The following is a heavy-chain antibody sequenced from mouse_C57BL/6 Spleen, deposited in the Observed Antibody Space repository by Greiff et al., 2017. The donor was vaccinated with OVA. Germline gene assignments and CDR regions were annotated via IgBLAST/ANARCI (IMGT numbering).Heavy chain of an antibody. CDR2: IYPSDSET. Sequence: QVQLQQPGAELVRPGSSVKLSCKASGYTFTSYWMDWVKQRPGQGLEWIGNIYPSDSETHYNQKFKDKATLTVDKSSRTAYMQLSSLTSEDSAVYYCARGWLLPGGVYAMDYWGQGTSVTVSS. CDR3: ARGWLLPGGVYAMDY. D-gene: IGHD2-3*01. V-gene: IGHV1-61*01. CDR1: GYTFTSYW. J-gene: IGHJ4*01.